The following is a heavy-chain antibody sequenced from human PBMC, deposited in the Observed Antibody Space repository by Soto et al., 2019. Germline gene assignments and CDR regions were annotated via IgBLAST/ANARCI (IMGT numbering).Heavy chain of an antibody. CDR1: GFTFSRYA. Sequence: GGSLRLSCGGSGFTFSRYAMSWVRQAPGKGLEWVSAISGSGGSTYYADSVKGRFTISRDNSKNTLYLQMNSLRAEDTAVYYCAKVYFYDILTGYDPNDYWGQGTLVTVSS. CDR3: AKVYFYDILTGYDPNDY. CDR2: ISGSGGST. J-gene: IGHJ4*02. V-gene: IGHV3-23*01. D-gene: IGHD3-9*01.